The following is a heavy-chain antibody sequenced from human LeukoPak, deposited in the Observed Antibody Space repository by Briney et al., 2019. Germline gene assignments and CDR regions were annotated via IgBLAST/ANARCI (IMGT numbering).Heavy chain of an antibody. Sequence: ASVKVSCKAAGCTFSSYAISWVRQAPGQGLEWMGGIIPIFGTANYAQKFQGRVTITADESTSTAYMQLSSLRSEDTAVYYCASSKYSGYAQPNHYYMDVWGKGTTVTVSS. CDR1: GCTFSSYA. CDR2: IIPIFGTA. V-gene: IGHV1-69*01. CDR3: ASSKYSGYAQPNHYYMDV. D-gene: IGHD5-12*01. J-gene: IGHJ6*03.